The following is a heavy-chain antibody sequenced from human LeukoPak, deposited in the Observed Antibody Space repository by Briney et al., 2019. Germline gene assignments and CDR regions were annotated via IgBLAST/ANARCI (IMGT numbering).Heavy chain of an antibody. CDR2: IYHSGST. CDR1: GYSISSGYY. CDR3: ATIRITMVRGVIQPPDY. D-gene: IGHD3-10*01. J-gene: IGHJ4*02. V-gene: IGHV4-38-2*01. Sequence: SETLSLTCAVSGYSISSGYYWGWIRQPPGKGLEWIGSIYHSGSTYYNPSLKSRVTISVDTSKNQFSLKLSSVTAADTAVYYCATIRITMVRGVIQPPDYWGQGTLVTVSS.